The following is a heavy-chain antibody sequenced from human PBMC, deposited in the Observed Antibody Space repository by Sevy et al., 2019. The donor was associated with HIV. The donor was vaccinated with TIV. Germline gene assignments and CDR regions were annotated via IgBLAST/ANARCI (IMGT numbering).Heavy chain of an antibody. Sequence: ASVKVSCKVSGYTLTELSMHWVRQAPGKGLEWMGGFDPEDGETIYAQKFQDRVTMTEDTSTDTAYMELSSLRSEDTAVYYCATGGSGYPGMDVWGQGTTVTVSS. J-gene: IGHJ6*02. CDR1: GYTLTELS. V-gene: IGHV1-24*01. D-gene: IGHD3-22*01. CDR3: ATGGSGYPGMDV. CDR2: FDPEDGET.